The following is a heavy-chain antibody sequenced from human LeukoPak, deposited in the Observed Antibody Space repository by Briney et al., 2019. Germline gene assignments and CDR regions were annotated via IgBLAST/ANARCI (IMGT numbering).Heavy chain of an antibody. V-gene: IGHV3-33*08. CDR1: GFTFSSYG. D-gene: IGHD6-13*01. J-gene: IGHJ4*02. Sequence: GGSLRLSRAASGFTFSSYGMHWVRQAPGKGLEWVAVIWYDGSNKYYADSVKGRFTISRDNSKNTLYLQMNSLRAEDTAVYYCARDRIRRIAAAGTRLQPFDYWGQGTLVTVSS. CDR3: ARDRIRRIAAAGTRLQPFDY. CDR2: IWYDGSNK.